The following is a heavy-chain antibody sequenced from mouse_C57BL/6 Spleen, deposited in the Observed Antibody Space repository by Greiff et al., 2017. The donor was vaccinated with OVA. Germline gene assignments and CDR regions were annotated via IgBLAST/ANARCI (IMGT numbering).Heavy chain of an antibody. CDR2: IRSKSSNYAT. Sequence: GGGLVQPKGSLKLSCAASGFTFNTYAMHWVRQAPGKGLEWVARIRSKSSNYATYYADSVKDRFTISRDDSQSMLYLQMNNLKTEDTAMYYCVRGGDYYGSSFYWYFDVWGTGTTVTVSS. J-gene: IGHJ1*03. CDR1: GFTFNTYA. CDR3: VRGGDYYGSSFYWYFDV. V-gene: IGHV10-3*01. D-gene: IGHD1-1*01.